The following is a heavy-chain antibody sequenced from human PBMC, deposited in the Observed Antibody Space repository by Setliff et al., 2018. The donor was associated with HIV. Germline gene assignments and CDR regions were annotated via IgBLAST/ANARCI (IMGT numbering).Heavy chain of an antibody. D-gene: IGHD2-2*01. CDR2: IHYDERT. J-gene: IGHJ4*02. CDR3: VTSSSWSSRLNF. V-gene: IGHV4-39*07. Sequence: PSETLSLTCTVSGDSASNSRYYWAWIRQPPGKGLEYIGSIHYDERTNYNPSLKSRVTISVDTSKNQFSLKLTSVTAADTAVYYCVTSSSWSSRLNFWGPGMLVTVSS. CDR1: GDSASNSRYY.